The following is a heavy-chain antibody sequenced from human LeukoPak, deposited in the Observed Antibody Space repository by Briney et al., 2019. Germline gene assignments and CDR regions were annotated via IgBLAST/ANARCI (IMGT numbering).Heavy chain of an antibody. J-gene: IGHJ4*02. CDR3: ARDRRAMVRGGPFDY. CDR2: ISSSGSTI. V-gene: IGHV3-11*01. Sequence: PGGSRRLSCAAPGSTFSDYNMSWIRQAQGKGLGWVSYISSSGSTIYYADSVKGRFTISRDNAKNSLYLQMNSLRAEDTAVYYCARDRRAMVRGGPFDYWGQGTLVTVSS. CDR1: GSTFSDYN. D-gene: IGHD5-18*01.